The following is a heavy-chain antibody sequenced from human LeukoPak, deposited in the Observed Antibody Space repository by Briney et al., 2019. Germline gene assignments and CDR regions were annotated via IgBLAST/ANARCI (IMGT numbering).Heavy chain of an antibody. V-gene: IGHV3-66*01. CDR3: ARKGGATTYGYYYYYMDV. CDR1: EFSVGSNY. J-gene: IGHJ6*03. D-gene: IGHD1-26*01. CDR2: IYSGGST. Sequence: GGSLRLSCEDSEFSVGSNYMTWVRQAPGKGLEWLSLIYSGGSTYYADSVKGRFTISRDNSKNTLYLQMNSLRAEDTAVYYCARKGGATTYGYYYYYMDVWGKGTTVTISS.